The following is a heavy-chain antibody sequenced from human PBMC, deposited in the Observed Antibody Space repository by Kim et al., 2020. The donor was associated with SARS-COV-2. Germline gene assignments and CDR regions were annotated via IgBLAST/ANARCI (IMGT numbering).Heavy chain of an antibody. CDR3: ARDSQWKFSGYDWALVDD. Sequence: GGSLRLSCAASGFTFSSYAMNWVRQAPGKGLEWVAVTSYDGRNTYYADSVMGRFTISRDTSKNRMYLQMNSLRAEDTAVYYCARDSQWKFSGYDWALVDDWGEGTLVTVSS. J-gene: IGHJ4*02. CDR1: GFTFSSYA. V-gene: IGHV3-30*14. D-gene: IGHD5-12*01. CDR2: TSYDGRNT.